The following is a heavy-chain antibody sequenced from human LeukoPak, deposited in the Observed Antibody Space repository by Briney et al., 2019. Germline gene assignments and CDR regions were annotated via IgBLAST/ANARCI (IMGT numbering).Heavy chain of an antibody. V-gene: IGHV3-21*01. D-gene: IGHD3-22*01. CDR2: IVRSGDYD. J-gene: IGHJ4*02. CDR3: VRGGRGFYYK. CDR1: GFMLSDSV. Sequence: PGGSLRLSCVASGFMLSDSVMNWVRQAPGKGLEWVASIVRSGDYDHYADSVKGRFTISRDDARNSLNLQMNSLRAEDTSVYYCVRGGRGFYYKWGQGTLVTVTS.